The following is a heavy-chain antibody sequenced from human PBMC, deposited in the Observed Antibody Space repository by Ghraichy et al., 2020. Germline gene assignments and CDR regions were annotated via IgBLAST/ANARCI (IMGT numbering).Heavy chain of an antibody. D-gene: IGHD3-3*01. CDR2: IWYDGSEK. CDR1: GFTFSSYA. CDR3: PRELRPHAVDV. V-gene: IGHV3-33*01. Sequence: GGSLRLSCAASGFTFSSYAMHWVRQAPGKGLEWVAVIWYDGSEKYYSDSVRGRFTISRDNSKNTLYLQMNSPRADEPSMYYCPRELRPHAVDVWGQGSTVTVSS. J-gene: IGHJ6*02.